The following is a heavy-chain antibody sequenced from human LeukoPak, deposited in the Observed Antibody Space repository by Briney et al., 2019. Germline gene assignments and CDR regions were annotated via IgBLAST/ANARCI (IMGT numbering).Heavy chain of an antibody. V-gene: IGHV3-23*01. CDR2: ISGSGGST. Sequence: GGSLRLSCAACGFTFSSYAMSWVRQAPGKGLEWVSAISGSGGSTYYADSVKGRFTISRDNSKNTLYLQMNSLRAEDTAVYYCAKLAFGGVIVLIDYWGQGTLVTVSS. CDR3: AKLAFGGVIVLIDY. CDR1: GFTFSSYA. D-gene: IGHD3-16*02. J-gene: IGHJ4*02.